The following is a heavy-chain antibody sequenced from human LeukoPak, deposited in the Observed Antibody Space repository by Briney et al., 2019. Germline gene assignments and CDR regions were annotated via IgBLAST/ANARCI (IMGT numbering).Heavy chain of an antibody. CDR3: AKDTRGVVVPAAPFDY. J-gene: IGHJ4*02. CDR2: ISGSGGST. Sequence: GGSLGLSCAASGFTFSSYAMSWVRQAPGKGLEWVSAISGSGGSTYYADSVKGRFTISRDNSKNTLYLQMNSLRAEDTAVYYCAKDTRGVVVPAAPFDYWGQGTLVTVSS. V-gene: IGHV3-23*01. CDR1: GFTFSSYA. D-gene: IGHD2-2*01.